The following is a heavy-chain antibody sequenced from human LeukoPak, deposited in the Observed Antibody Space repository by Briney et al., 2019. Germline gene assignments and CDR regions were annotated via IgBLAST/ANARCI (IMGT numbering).Heavy chain of an antibody. J-gene: IGHJ6*03. V-gene: IGHV4-4*07. CDR2: IYTSGST. CDR1: GGSISSYY. CDR3: ARVGPSNWEDYYYYYYMDV. Sequence: SETLSLTCTVSGGSISSYYWSWIRQPAGKGLEWIGRIYTSGSTNYNPSLKSRVTMSVDTSKNQFSLKLSSVTAADTAVYYCARVGPSNWEDYYYYYYMDVWGKGTTVTVSS. D-gene: IGHD1-1*01.